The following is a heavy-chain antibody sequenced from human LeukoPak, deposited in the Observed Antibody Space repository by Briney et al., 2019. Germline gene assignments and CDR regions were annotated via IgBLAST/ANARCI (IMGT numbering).Heavy chain of an antibody. V-gene: IGHV4-59*08. CDR1: GGSMSTYY. D-gene: IGHD3-9*01. Sequence: SETLSLTCTVSGGSMSTYYWSWIRQPPGKGLEWIGYIYYSGSTNYNPSLKSRVIISVDTSKNQFSLKLSSVTAADTAVYYCAGIPFYDILTGYFDYWGQGTLVTVSS. CDR2: IYYSGST. J-gene: IGHJ4*02. CDR3: AGIPFYDILTGYFDY.